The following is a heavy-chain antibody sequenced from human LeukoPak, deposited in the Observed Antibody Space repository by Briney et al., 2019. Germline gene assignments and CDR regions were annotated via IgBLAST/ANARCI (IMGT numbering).Heavy chain of an antibody. D-gene: IGHD2-21*02. CDR3: AKEGGDTGLDAFDI. CDR1: GFTLSTYG. J-gene: IGHJ3*02. CDR2: IPYDGSNK. Sequence: PGGSLRLSCAASGFTLSTYGMHWVRQAPGKGLEWVAVIPYDGSNKYYADSVKGRFTISRDNSKNTLYPQMNSLRAEDTAVYYCAKEGGDTGLDAFDIWGQGTMVTVSS. V-gene: IGHV3-30*18.